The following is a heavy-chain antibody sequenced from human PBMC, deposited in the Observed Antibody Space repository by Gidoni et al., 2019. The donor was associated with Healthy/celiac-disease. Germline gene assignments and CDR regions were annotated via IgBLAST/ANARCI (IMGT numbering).Heavy chain of an antibody. CDR3: ARDVYFDWLLSNWFDP. CDR2: ISSSSSTI. CDR1: GFTFSSYS. D-gene: IGHD3-9*01. V-gene: IGHV3-48*01. Sequence: EVQLVESGGCLVQPGGSLRLSCAASGFTFSSYSMNWVRQAPGKGLEWVSYISSSSSTIYYADSVKGRFTISRDNAKNSLYLQMNSLRAEDTAVYYCARDVYFDWLLSNWFDPWGQGTLVTVSS. J-gene: IGHJ5*02.